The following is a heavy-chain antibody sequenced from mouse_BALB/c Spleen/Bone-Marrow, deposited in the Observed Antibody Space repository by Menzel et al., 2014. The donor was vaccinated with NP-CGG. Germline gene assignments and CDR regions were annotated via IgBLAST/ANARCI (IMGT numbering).Heavy chain of an antibody. Sequence: EVKLVESGGGLVQPGGSLELSCAASGFTFSSYGMSWVRQTPDKRLEMIATINVNGDTTYHPDSVKGRFTISRDNVKNTLYLQMSSLKSGDTAMYYCARGYDYSSWFAYWGQGTLVTVSA. CDR2: INVNGDTT. V-gene: IGHV5-6-3*01. CDR1: GFTFSSYG. CDR3: ARGYDYSSWFAY. J-gene: IGHJ3*01. D-gene: IGHD2-4*01.